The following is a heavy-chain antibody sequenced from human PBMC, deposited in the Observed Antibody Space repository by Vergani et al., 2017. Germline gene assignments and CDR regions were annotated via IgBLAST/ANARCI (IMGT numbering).Heavy chain of an antibody. CDR1: GFTVSSKY. CDR2: IYSGGST. Sequence: EVQLVESGGGLVQPGGSLRLSCAASGFTVSSKYMSWVRQAPGKGLEWVSVIYSGGSTYYADSVRGRFTISRDNSRNTMYLQMNSLGAEDTAVYYCAKDGGSYLNYYYYYYMDVWGKGTTVTVSS. CDR3: AKDGGSYLNYYYYYYMDV. V-gene: IGHV3-66*01. D-gene: IGHD1-26*01. J-gene: IGHJ6*03.